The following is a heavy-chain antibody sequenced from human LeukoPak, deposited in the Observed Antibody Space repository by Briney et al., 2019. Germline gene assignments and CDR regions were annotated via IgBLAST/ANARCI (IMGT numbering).Heavy chain of an antibody. J-gene: IGHJ6*02. D-gene: IGHD4/OR15-4a*01. V-gene: IGHV3-53*01. CDR3: ARGGARANSAIDRYYYYGMDV. CDR2: IYSGGST. CDR1: GFTVSSKY. Sequence: GGSLRLSCAASGFTVSSKYMSWVRQAPGKGLEWVSVIYSGGSTHYADSVKGRFTISRDNSKNTLYLQMNSLRAEDTAVYYCARGGARANSAIDRYYYYGMDVWGQGTTVTVS.